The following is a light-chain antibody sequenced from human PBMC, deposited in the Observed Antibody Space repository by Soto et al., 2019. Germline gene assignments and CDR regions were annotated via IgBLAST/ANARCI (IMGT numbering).Light chain of an antibody. CDR2: EGS. CDR1: SSDVGSYNL. Sequence: QSALTQPASVSGSPGQSITISCTGTSSDVGSYNLVSWYQQHPGKAPKLMIYEGSKRPSGVSNRFSGSKSGNTASLTISGLQAEGEADYYCCSYAGSFTYVFGTGTKVTVL. CDR3: CSYAGSFTYV. J-gene: IGLJ1*01. V-gene: IGLV2-23*01.